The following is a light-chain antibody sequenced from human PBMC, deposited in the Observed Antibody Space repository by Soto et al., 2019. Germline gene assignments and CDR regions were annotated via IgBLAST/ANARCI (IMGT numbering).Light chain of an antibody. CDR3: QQYGSSPPWT. J-gene: IGKJ1*01. Sequence: EIVWTPSPDTLSLSTGERATLSCRASQSVTSNYLAWYQQKPGQAPSLLIFGAITRATGIPARFSGSGSGTDFTLTISRLEPEDFAVYYCQQYGSSPPWTFGQGTKVDI. V-gene: IGKV3-20*01. CDR1: QSVTSNY. CDR2: GAI.